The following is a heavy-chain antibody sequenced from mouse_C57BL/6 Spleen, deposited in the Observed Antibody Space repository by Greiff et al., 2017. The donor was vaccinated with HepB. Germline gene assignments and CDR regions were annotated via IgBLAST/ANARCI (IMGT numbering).Heavy chain of an antibody. CDR1: GFTFSSYA. CDR3: ARVNWYEGYFDY. Sequence: EVKLMESGGGLVKPGGSLKLSCAASGFTFSSYAISWVRQTPEKRLEWVATISDGGSYTYYPDNVKGRFTISRDNAKNNLYLQMSHLKSEDTAMYYCARVNWYEGYFDYWGQGTTLTVSS. V-gene: IGHV5-4*03. J-gene: IGHJ2*01. CDR2: ISDGGSYT. D-gene: IGHD1-3*01.